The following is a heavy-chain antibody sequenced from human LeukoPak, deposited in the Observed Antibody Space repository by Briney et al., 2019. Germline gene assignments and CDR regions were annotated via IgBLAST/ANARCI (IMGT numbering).Heavy chain of an antibody. D-gene: IGHD1-26*01. CDR1: GFTFSTYG. V-gene: IGHV3-30*02. J-gene: IGHJ4*02. CDR3: ARDLRLGAIDY. Sequence: PGGSLRLSYAASGFTFSTYGMHWVRQAPGKGLEWVSFTRYDGRNKYYADSVEGRFTISRDNSKNTLYLQMNSLRTEDTAVYYCARDLRLGAIDYWGQGTLVTVSS. CDR2: TRYDGRNK.